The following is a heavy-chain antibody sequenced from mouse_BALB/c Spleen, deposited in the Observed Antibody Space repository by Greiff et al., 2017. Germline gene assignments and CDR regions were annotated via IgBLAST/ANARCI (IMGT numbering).Heavy chain of an antibody. J-gene: IGHJ1*01. D-gene: IGHD1-1*01. CDR1: GFTFTDYY. CDR3: ARDNYGSSYVRYFDV. CDR2: IRNKANGYTT. Sequence: EVKLQESGGGLVQPGGSLRLSCATSGFTFTDYYMSWVRQPPGKALEWLGFIRNKANGYTTEYSASVKGRFTISRDNSQSILYLQMNTLRAEDSATYYCARDNYGSSYVRYFDVWGAGTTVTVSS. V-gene: IGHV7-3*02.